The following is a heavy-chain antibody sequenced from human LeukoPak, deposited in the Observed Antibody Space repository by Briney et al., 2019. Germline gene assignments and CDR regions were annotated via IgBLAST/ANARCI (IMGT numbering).Heavy chain of an antibody. CDR3: ARGRGSRTGSNGDYCDY. J-gene: IGHJ4*02. D-gene: IGHD1-1*01. CDR2: IIPILGMA. V-gene: IGHV1-69*04. Sequence: GASVTVSFKASGGTFIIYAINWVRQAPGQGLEWMGRIIPILGMANYTQRFQGRVTVTADKSTSTAYMELSSLTSDDTAIYYCARGRGSRTGSNGDYCDYWGQGTLVTVSS. CDR1: GGTFIIYA.